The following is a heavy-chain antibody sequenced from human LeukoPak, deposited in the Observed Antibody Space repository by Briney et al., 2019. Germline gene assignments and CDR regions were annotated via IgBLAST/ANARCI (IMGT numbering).Heavy chain of an antibody. CDR1: GFTFSSSA. CDR3: AKDSKIVGATFRSYHYMDV. Sequence: PGGSLRLSCAASGFTFSSSAMSWVRQAPGKGLEWVSSISGSGSGGSTYYADSAKGRFTISRDNSKNTLYLQMNSLRAEDTAVYYCAKDSKIVGATFRSYHYMDVWGKGTAVTVSS. J-gene: IGHJ6*03. CDR2: ISGSGSGGST. V-gene: IGHV3-23*01. D-gene: IGHD1-26*01.